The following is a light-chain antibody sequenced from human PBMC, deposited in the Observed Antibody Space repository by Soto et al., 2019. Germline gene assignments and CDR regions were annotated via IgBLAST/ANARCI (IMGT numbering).Light chain of an antibody. CDR3: QQYGSSPYT. Sequence: EIVLTQSPGTLSLSPGERATLSCRASQSISSSYLAWYQQKPGQAPRLLIYGTSSMSTGIPDRFSGSGSGTDFTLTISRLEPEDFAVYFCQQYGSSPYTFGQGIKLEI. V-gene: IGKV3-20*01. CDR2: GTS. CDR1: QSISSSY. J-gene: IGKJ2*01.